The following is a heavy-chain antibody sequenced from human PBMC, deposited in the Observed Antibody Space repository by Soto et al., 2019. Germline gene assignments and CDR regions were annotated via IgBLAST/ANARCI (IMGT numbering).Heavy chain of an antibody. CDR2: IYYSGST. V-gene: IGHV4-39*01. CDR3: ARRTMVREVIMAVDY. J-gene: IGHJ4*02. CDR1: GGSISSSSYY. D-gene: IGHD3-10*01. Sequence: QLQLQESGPGLVKPSETLSLTCTVSGGSISSSSYYWGWIRQPPGKGLEWIGSIYYSGSTYYNPSPNSRVAVAVDTSRNQFSLKLSSVTAADTDVYYCARRTMVREVIMAVDYWGQGTLVTVSS.